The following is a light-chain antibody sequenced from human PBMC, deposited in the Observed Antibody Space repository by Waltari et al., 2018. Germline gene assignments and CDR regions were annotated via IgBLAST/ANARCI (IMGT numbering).Light chain of an antibody. Sequence: QSVLTQPPSASGTPGQRVTISCSGSSSNIGRNYVSWYQQPPGTAPKLLICRNHERPSGVPDRFSGSKSGTSASLAISGLRSEDEADYYCASWDDSLRGVFGTGTKVTVL. CDR1: SSNIGRNY. V-gene: IGLV1-47*01. J-gene: IGLJ1*01. CDR3: ASWDDSLRGV. CDR2: RNH.